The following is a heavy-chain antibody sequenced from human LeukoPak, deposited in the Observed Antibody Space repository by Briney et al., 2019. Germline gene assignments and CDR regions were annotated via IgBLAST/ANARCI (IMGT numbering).Heavy chain of an antibody. CDR2: INHSGST. V-gene: IGHV4-34*01. CDR1: GGSFSGYY. J-gene: IGHJ4*02. CDR3: AREGPAAVRGFDY. Sequence: PSETLSLTCAVYGGSFSGYYWSWIRQPPGKGLEWIGEINHSGSTNYNPSLKSRVTISVDTSKNQFSLKPSSVTAADTAVYYCAREGPAAVRGFDYWGQGTLVTVSS. D-gene: IGHD2-2*01.